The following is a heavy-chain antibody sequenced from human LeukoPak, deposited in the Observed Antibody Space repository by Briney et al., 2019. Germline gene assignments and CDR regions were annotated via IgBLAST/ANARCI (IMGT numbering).Heavy chain of an antibody. D-gene: IGHD6-6*01. CDR1: GGSISSYY. V-gene: IGHV4-59*01. Sequence: SETLSLTCTVSGGSISSYYWSWIRQPPGKGLEWIGYIYYSGSTNYNPSLKSRVTISVDTSKNQFSLKLSSVTAADTAVYYCARAKRIAARDYWGQGTLVTVSS. CDR2: IYYSGST. J-gene: IGHJ4*02. CDR3: ARAKRIAARDY.